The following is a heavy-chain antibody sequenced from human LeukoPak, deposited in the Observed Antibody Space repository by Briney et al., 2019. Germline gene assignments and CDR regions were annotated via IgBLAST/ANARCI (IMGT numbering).Heavy chain of an antibody. V-gene: IGHV3-23*01. CDR1: GFTFSTYA. CDR3: AKRPLVGTRYYSLMATPFDY. D-gene: IGHD3/OR15-3a*01. CDR2: ISGSGGST. Sequence: GGSLRLSCAASGFTFSTYAMSWVRQAPGKGLEWVSAISGSGGSTYYADSVKGRFTISRDNSKNTLYLQMNSLRAEDTAVYYCAKRPLVGTRYYSLMATPFDYWGQGTLVTVSP. J-gene: IGHJ4*02.